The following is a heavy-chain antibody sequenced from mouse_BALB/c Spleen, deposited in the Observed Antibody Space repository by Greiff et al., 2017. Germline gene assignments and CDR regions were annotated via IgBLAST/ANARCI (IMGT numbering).Heavy chain of an antibody. V-gene: IGHV3-6*02. Sequence: EVQLQESGPGLVKPSQSLSLTCSVTGYSITSGYYWNWIRQFPGNKLEWMGYISYDGSNNYNPSLKNRISITRDTSKNQFFLKLNSVTTEDTATYYCARGEWLRFAYWGQGTLVTVSA. D-gene: IGHD2-2*01. CDR2: ISYDGSN. J-gene: IGHJ3*01. CDR1: GYSITSGYY. CDR3: ARGEWLRFAY.